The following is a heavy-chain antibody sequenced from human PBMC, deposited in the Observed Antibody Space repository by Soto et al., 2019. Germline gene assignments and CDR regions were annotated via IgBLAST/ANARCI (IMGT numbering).Heavy chain of an antibody. CDR3: ARRGYSSSWYYYYYYGMDV. CDR2: VSAYNRNT. CDR1: GYTFSNYG. V-gene: IGHV1-8*02. J-gene: IGHJ6*02. Sequence: ASVKVSCKASGYTFSNYGITWVRQAPGQRLEWMGWVSAYNRNTGYAQKFQGRVTMTRNTSISTAYMELSSLRSEGTAVYYCARRGYSSSWYYYYYYGMDVWGQGTTVTVSS. D-gene: IGHD6-13*01.